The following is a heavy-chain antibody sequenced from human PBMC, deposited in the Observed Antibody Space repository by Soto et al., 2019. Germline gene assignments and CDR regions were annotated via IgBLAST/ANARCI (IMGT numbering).Heavy chain of an antibody. CDR3: AGVPGWLIEN. D-gene: IGHD5-12*01. CDR1: GFTFSSYW. CDR2: IKKDGSEK. V-gene: IGHV3-7*04. Sequence: EVQLVESGGGLVQPGGSLRLSCAASGFTFSSYWMFWVRQAPGKGLEWVATIKKDGSEKLYVDSVKGRFTIFRDNAKKSVDLEMNSVRLEDTAVYFCAGVPGWLIENWGQGTLVAVSS. J-gene: IGHJ4*02.